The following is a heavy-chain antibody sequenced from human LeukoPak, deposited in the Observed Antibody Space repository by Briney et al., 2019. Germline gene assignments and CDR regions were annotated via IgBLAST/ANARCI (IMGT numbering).Heavy chain of an antibody. CDR3: ARDHGGYETEYYFDY. CDR2: ISAYNGNT. CDR1: GYTFTRYS. J-gene: IGHJ4*02. D-gene: IGHD5-12*01. Sequence: ASVKVSCKASGYTFTRYSISWVRQAPGQGPEWMGWISAYNGNTNYAQKFQGRVTLTTDSSTSTAYIELRSLRSDDTAVYYCARDHGGYETEYYFDYWGQGTLVTVSS. V-gene: IGHV1-18*01.